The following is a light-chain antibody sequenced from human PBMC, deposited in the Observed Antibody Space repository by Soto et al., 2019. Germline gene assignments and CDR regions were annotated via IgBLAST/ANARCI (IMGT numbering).Light chain of an antibody. J-gene: IGKJ4*01. CDR1: QSVSSY. V-gene: IGKV3-11*01. CDR3: QPRSNWPPVN. CDR2: DAS. Sequence: EIVLTQSPATLSLSPGERATLSCRASQSVSSYLAWYQQKPGQAPRLLIYDASNRATGIPARFSGSGSGTDFTLTISRLEPEDFAIYYCQPRSNWPPVNFGGGTKVEIK.